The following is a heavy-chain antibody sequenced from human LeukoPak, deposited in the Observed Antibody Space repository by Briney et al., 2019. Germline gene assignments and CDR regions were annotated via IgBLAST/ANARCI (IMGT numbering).Heavy chain of an antibody. J-gene: IGHJ4*02. CDR1: GFTFSSYE. Sequence: GGSLRLSCAASGFTFSSYEMNWVPQAPGKGLEWVSYISSSGSTIYYADSVKGRFTISRDNAKNSLYLQMNRLRAEDTAVYYCARVRGGAAGTGVDYWGQGTLVTVSS. D-gene: IGHD6-13*01. V-gene: IGHV3-48*03. CDR3: ARVRGGAAGTGVDY. CDR2: ISSSGSTI.